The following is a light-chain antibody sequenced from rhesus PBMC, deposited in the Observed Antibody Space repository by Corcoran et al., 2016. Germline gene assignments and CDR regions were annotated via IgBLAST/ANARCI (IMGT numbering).Light chain of an antibody. CDR3: QQYNSLPCS. CDR1: QGICSY. Sequence: DIQMTQSPSSLSASVGDRVTITCWASQGICSYSNWYQQKTGKAPKPRIYDANRLESGVPSRFSGSGSGTDFTLTIRSLQPEDFATYCGQQYNSLPCSFGQETKVEIK. CDR2: DAN. V-gene: IGKV1-32*01. J-gene: IGKJ2*01.